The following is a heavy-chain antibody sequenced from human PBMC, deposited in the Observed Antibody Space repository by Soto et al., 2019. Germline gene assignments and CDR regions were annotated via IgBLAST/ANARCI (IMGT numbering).Heavy chain of an antibody. J-gene: IGHJ6*02. V-gene: IGHV3-30*18. CDR3: AKVRFGELLPYYYYYGTDV. D-gene: IGHD3-10*01. CDR1: GFTFSSYG. Sequence: GGSLRLSCAASGFTFSSYGMHWVRQAPGKGLEWVAVISYDGSNKYYADSVKGRFTISRDNSKNTLYLQMNSLRAEDTAVYYCAKVRFGELLPYYYYYGTDVWGQGTTVTVSS. CDR2: ISYDGSNK.